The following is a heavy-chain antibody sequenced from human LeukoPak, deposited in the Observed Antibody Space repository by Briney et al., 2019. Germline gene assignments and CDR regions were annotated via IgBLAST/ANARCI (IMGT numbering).Heavy chain of an antibody. Sequence: GGSLRLSCAASGFTFSSYAMHWVRQAPGKGLEWVAVISYDGGSKYYADSVKGRFTISRDNSKNTLYLQMNSLRAEDTAVYYCARAKESYYYGSGSPVNYWGQGTLVTVSS. D-gene: IGHD3-10*01. J-gene: IGHJ4*02. V-gene: IGHV3-30-3*01. CDR1: GFTFSSYA. CDR2: ISYDGGSK. CDR3: ARAKESYYYGSGSPVNY.